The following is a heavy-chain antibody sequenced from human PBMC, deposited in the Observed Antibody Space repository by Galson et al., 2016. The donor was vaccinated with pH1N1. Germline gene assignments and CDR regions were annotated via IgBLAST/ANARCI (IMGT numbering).Heavy chain of an antibody. J-gene: IGHJ6*02. D-gene: IGHD3-10*01. CDR2: IIPIFGTT. CDR3: ASPAIVRGVVYYHYGMDV. Sequence: SVKVSCKASGGTFSNSAVRWVRQAPGQGLEWMGGIIPIFGTTNYAQKIQGRVTITADQITSTSYMELSSLRSEDTAIYYCASPAIVRGVVYYHYGMDVWGQGTTVTVSS. CDR1: GGTFSNSA. V-gene: IGHV1-69*13.